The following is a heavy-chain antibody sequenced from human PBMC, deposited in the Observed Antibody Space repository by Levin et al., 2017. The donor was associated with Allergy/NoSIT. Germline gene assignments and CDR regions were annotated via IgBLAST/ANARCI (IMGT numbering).Heavy chain of an antibody. V-gene: IGHV1-69*02. D-gene: IGHD6-13*01. CDR2: IIPILGIA. J-gene: IGHJ1*01. Sequence: SVKVSCKASGGTFSSYTISWVRQAPGQGLEWMGRIIPILGIANYAQKFQGRVTITADKSTSTAYMELSSLRSEDTAVYYCARKSGSSWYEGYFQHWGQGTLVTVSS. CDR1: GGTFSSYT. CDR3: ARKSGSSWYEGYFQH.